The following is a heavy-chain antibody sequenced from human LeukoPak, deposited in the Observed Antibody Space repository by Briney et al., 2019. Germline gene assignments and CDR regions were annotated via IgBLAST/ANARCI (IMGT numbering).Heavy chain of an antibody. Sequence: GGSLRLSCVASGFTFSTYWMHWVRQAPGKGLVWVSRINDDGSRAEYADSVKGRFTISRDNAKNSLFLQMNSLRAEDTAVYYCAGARGWEFSSWGQGTLVTVSS. J-gene: IGHJ5*02. CDR2: INDDGSRA. V-gene: IGHV3-74*01. CDR1: GFTFSTYW. CDR3: AGARGWEFSS. D-gene: IGHD1-26*01.